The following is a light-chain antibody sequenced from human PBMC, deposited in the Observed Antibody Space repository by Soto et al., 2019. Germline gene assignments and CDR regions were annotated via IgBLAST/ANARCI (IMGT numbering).Light chain of an antibody. J-gene: IGLJ2*01. Sequence: QSVLTQPPSVSGAPGQRVTISCTGSSSNIGAGYDVHWYQQLPGTAPKLLIYGNSNRPSGVPDRFSGFKSGTSASLAITGLQAEDEADYYCQSYDSSLGVVFGGGTKLTVL. CDR1: SSNIGAGYD. CDR3: QSYDSSLGVV. CDR2: GNS. V-gene: IGLV1-40*01.